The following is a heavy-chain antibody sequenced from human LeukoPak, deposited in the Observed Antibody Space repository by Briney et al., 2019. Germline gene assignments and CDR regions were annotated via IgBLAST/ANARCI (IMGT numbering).Heavy chain of an antibody. J-gene: IGHJ4*02. D-gene: IGHD1-26*01. CDR2: IYHSVST. Sequence: SETLSLTCAVYVGSFSGYYWSWIRQPPGKGLEWSGIIYHSVSTYYNPSLKSRVTISVDTSKNQISLKLTSVTAADTAVYYCARVGVGAISHFDYWGQGNLVTVSS. CDR3: ARVGVGAISHFDY. CDR1: VGSFSGYY. V-gene: IGHV4-34*01.